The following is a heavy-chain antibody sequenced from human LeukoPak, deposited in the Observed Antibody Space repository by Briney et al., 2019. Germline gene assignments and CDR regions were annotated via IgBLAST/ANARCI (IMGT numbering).Heavy chain of an antibody. CDR2: IDPTDSYS. Sequence: GESLKISCKGSGYRFTSYWISWVRQLPGKGLEWMGRIDPTDSYSNYSPSFQGHVTISADKSINTAYLQWSSLKASDTAMYYCARRISGAGPLRAFDYWGQGTLVTVSS. D-gene: IGHD6-19*01. CDR3: ARRISGAGPLRAFDY. CDR1: GYRFTSYW. J-gene: IGHJ4*02. V-gene: IGHV5-10-1*01.